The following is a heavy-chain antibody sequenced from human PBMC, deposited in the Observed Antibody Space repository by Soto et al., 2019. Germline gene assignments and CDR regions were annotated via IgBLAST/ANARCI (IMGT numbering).Heavy chain of an antibody. J-gene: IGHJ4*02. Sequence: SETLSLTCAVYGGSLSGYYWSWIRQPPGKALEWIGEFNHSGDTNYNPSLKSRVTISVDTSKNQLFLNLSSVTAADTAMYYCATHNVSGRTIAGAAEFWGQGTLVTVYS. CDR3: ATHNVSGRTIAGAAEF. CDR1: GGSLSGYY. CDR2: FNHSGDT. V-gene: IGHV4-34*01. D-gene: IGHD1-26*01.